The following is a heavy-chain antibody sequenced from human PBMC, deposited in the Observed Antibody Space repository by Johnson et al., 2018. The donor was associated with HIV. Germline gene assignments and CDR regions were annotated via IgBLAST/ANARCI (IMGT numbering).Heavy chain of an antibody. CDR1: GFTFSSYW. CDR2: IKQDGSEK. J-gene: IGHJ3*02. V-gene: IGHV3-7*02. CDR3: ASCGGDCRDAFDI. D-gene: IGHD2-21*02. Sequence: MLLVESGGGVVQPGGSLRLSCAASGFTFSSYWMGWVRQAPGKGLEWVANIKQDGSEKYYVDSLKGRFTISRDNAKNTLYLQMNSLRAEDTAVYYCASCGGDCRDAFDIWGQGTMVTVSS.